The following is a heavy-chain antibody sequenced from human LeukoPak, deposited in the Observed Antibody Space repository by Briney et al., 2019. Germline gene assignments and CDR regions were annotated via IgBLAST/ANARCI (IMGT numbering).Heavy chain of an antibody. CDR2: IYNSGST. J-gene: IGHJ4*02. CDR1: GGSISSGGYS. Sequence: SQSLSLTCAVSGGSISSGGYSWNWLRQPPGKGLEWLGYIYNSGSTSYNPSLKRRVSLSVDTAKNLFSLTLNSMTAAATAVYFCARVCGPAYCGCDCHGHFDYWGQGTLVTVSS. CDR3: ARVCGPAYCGCDCHGHFDY. D-gene: IGHD2-21*02. V-gene: IGHV4-30-4*07.